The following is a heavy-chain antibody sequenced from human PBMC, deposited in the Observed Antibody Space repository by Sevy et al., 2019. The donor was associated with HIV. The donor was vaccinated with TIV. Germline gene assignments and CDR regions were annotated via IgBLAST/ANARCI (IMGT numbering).Heavy chain of an antibody. V-gene: IGHV4-31*03. J-gene: IGHJ5*02. CDR1: GGSISSGGYY. D-gene: IGHD3-10*01. CDR3: ARGITMVRGVSGRWFDP. Sequence: SETLSLTCTVSGGSISSGGYYWSWIRQHPGKGLERIGYIYYSGSTYYNPSLKSRVTISVDTSKNQFSLKLSSVTAADTAVYYCARGITMVRGVSGRWFDPWGQGTLVTVSS. CDR2: IYYSGST.